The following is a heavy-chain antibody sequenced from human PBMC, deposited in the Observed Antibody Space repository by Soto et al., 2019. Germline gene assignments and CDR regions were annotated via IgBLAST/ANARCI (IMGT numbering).Heavy chain of an antibody. D-gene: IGHD3-3*01. CDR3: ARAGLIFGVVIMPYYGMDV. CDR2: INPNSGGT. J-gene: IGHJ6*02. Sequence: ASVKVSCKASGYTFTGYYMHWVRQAPGQGLEWMGWINPNSGGTNYAQKFQGRVTMTRDTSISTAYMELSRLRSDDTAVYYCARAGLIFGVVIMPYYGMDVWGQGTTVTVSS. V-gene: IGHV1-2*02. CDR1: GYTFTGYY.